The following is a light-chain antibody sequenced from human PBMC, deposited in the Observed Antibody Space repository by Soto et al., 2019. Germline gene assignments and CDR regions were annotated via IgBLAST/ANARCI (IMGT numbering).Light chain of an antibody. Sequence: QSALTQPASVSGSPGQSITISCTGTSRDVGGYDYVSWYQQPPGKAPKLMIYDVSNWPSGVSNRFSGSKSGNTASLTISGLQAEDEADYYCSSYTSSGTLVFGTGTKLTVL. CDR2: DVS. CDR1: SRDVGGYDY. V-gene: IGLV2-14*01. CDR3: SSYTSSGTLV. J-gene: IGLJ1*01.